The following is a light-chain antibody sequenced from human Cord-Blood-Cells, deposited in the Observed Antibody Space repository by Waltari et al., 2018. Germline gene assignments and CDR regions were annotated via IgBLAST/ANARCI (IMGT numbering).Light chain of an antibody. CDR3: QSYDSSLSGVV. V-gene: IGLV1-40*01. CDR2: GNS. CDR1: SSNIGAGYD. J-gene: IGLJ2*01. Sequence: QSVLTQPPSVSGAPGQRVTISCTGSSSNIGAGYDVHWYQQLPGTAPKLLIYGNSNRPSGVPDRFSGSKPGTSASLSITGLQAEDGADYYCQSYDSSLSGVVFGGGTKLTVL.